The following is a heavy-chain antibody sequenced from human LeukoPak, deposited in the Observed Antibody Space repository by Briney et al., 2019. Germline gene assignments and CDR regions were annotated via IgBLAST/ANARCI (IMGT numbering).Heavy chain of an antibody. CDR1: GGSFSGYY. Sequence: SETLSLTCAVYGGSFSGYYWSWIRQPPGKGLEWIGEINHSGGTNYNPSLKSRVTISVDTSKNQFSLKLSSVTAADTAVYYCARGGRIAAADYWGQGTLVTVSS. D-gene: IGHD6-13*01. CDR3: ARGGRIAAADY. J-gene: IGHJ4*02. CDR2: INHSGGT. V-gene: IGHV4-34*01.